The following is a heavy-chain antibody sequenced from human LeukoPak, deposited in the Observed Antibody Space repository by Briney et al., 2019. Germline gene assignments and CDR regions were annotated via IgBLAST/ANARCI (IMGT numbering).Heavy chain of an antibody. J-gene: IGHJ4*02. CDR2: IYYSGST. CDR3: ARHRYSGYDPPSYFDY. Sequence: SETLSLTCTVSGGSISSYYWSWIRQPPGKGLEWIGYIYYSGSTNYNPSLKSRVTISVDTSKNQFSLKLSSVTAADTAVYYCARHRYSGYDPPSYFDYWGQGTLVTDSS. CDR1: GGSISSYY. D-gene: IGHD5-12*01. V-gene: IGHV4-59*08.